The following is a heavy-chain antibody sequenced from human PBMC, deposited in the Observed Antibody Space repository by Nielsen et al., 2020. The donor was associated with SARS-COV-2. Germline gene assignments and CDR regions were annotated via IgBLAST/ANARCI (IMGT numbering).Heavy chain of an antibody. Sequence: GESLKISCAASGFTFSNYGMHWVRQAPGKGLEWVAVIWYDGSNKYYADSVKGRFTISRDNSKNTLYLQMNSLRAEDTAVYYCLPDYYDSSGYYGNFDYWGQGTLVTVSS. V-gene: IGHV3-33*08. J-gene: IGHJ4*02. CDR1: GFTFSNYG. D-gene: IGHD3-22*01. CDR3: LPDYYDSSGYYGNFDY. CDR2: IWYDGSNK.